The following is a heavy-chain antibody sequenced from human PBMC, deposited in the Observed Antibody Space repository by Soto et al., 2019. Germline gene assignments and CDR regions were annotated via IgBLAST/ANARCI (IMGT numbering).Heavy chain of an antibody. CDR2: IYHTGST. D-gene: IGHD3-10*01. J-gene: IGHJ5*01. CDR1: GGSISSGGYS. Sequence: KASETLSLTCAVSGGSISSGGYSWSWIRQPPGKGLEWIGFIYHTGSTYYNPSLESRVTISVDRSKNQLYLRLSSVTAADTAVYYCARDNTGSLDSWGQGTLVTVSS. V-gene: IGHV4-30-2*01. CDR3: ARDNTGSLDS.